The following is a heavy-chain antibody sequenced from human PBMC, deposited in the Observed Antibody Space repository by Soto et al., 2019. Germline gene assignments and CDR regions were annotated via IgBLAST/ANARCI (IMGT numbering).Heavy chain of an antibody. Sequence: QVQLQESGPGLVKPSETLSLTCTVSGASISSYYWSWIRQSPQRGLECIGYVHYSGSTNYRPSLKSRATMSVDRAKNQFSLKLTSVTAADTAVYYCARDNGSGSYRGTYVDWGQGILVTVSS. V-gene: IGHV4-59*12. CDR2: VHYSGST. D-gene: IGHD3-10*01. CDR1: GASISSYY. CDR3: ARDNGSGSYRGTYVD. J-gene: IGHJ4*02.